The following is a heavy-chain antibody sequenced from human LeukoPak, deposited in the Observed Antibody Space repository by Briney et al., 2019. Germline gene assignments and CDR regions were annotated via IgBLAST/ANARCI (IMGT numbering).Heavy chain of an antibody. J-gene: IGHJ2*01. V-gene: IGHV3-23*01. CDR2: IRLGGGLT. CDR1: GFTFMNYV. CDR3: ARKITMVRGPLIKGDFDL. D-gene: IGHD3-10*01. Sequence: GGSLRLSCSGSGFTFMNYVMAWVRQAPGKGLVWVSSIRLGGGLTHSADPVKGRFIISRDMNTLFLQMNNLRPEDTAMYYCARKITMVRGPLIKGDFDLWGRGTLVSVSS.